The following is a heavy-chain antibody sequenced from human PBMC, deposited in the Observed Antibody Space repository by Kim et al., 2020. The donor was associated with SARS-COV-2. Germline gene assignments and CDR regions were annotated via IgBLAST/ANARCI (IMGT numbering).Heavy chain of an antibody. Sequence: SVKVSCKASGGTFSSYAISWVRQAPGQGLEWMGGIIPIFGTANYAQKFQGRVTITADESTSTAYMELSSLRSEDTAVYYCARVRGGYCSSTSCSRWYFDLWGRGTLVTVSS. J-gene: IGHJ2*01. V-gene: IGHV1-69*13. CDR2: IIPIFGTA. CDR1: GGTFSSYA. CDR3: ARVRGGYCSSTSCSRWYFDL. D-gene: IGHD2-2*01.